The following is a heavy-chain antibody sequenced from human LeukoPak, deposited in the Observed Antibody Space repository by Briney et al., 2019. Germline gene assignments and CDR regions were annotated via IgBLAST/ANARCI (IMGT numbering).Heavy chain of an antibody. Sequence: QPGGSLRLSCAASGFTFSSSWMHWVRQAPGKGLVWVSRINSDGSGTSDADFVKGRFTISRDNSKNTLYLQMNSLRAEDTAMYYCARDRLTNDAFDIWGQGTMVTVSS. J-gene: IGHJ3*02. CDR2: INSDGSGT. CDR3: ARDRLTNDAFDI. CDR1: GFTFSSSW. D-gene: IGHD2-8*01. V-gene: IGHV3-74*01.